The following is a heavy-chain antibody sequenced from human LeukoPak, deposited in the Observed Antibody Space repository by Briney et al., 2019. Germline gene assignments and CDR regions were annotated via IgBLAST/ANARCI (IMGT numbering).Heavy chain of an antibody. Sequence: GASVKVSCKASGYTFTSYYIHWVRQAPGQGLEWMGIINPSGGSTSYAQKFQGRVTMTRDMSTSTVYMELSSLRSEDTAVYYCARDPILAPHIQRVPAAFDYWGQGTLVTVSS. J-gene: IGHJ4*02. CDR2: INPSGGST. D-gene: IGHD5-12*01. CDR1: GYTFTSYY. CDR3: ARDPILAPHIQRVPAAFDY. V-gene: IGHV1-46*01.